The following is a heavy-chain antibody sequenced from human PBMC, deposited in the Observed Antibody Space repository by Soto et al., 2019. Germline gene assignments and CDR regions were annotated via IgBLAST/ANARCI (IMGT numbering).Heavy chain of an antibody. CDR2: INPNSGGT. D-gene: IGHD2-15*01. CDR1: GYTFTGYY. J-gene: IGHJ4*02. V-gene: IGHV1-2*04. CDR3: ARDSDENCSGGSCSYFDY. Sequence: ASVKVSCKASGYTFTGYYMHWVRQAPGQGLEWMGWINPNSGGTNYAQKFQGWVTMTRDTSISTAYMELSRLRSDDTAVYYCARDSDENCSGGSCSYFDYWGQGTLVTVSS.